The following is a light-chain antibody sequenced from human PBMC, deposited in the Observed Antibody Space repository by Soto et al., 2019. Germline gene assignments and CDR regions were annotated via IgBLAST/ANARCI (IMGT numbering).Light chain of an antibody. V-gene: IGLV1-40*01. CDR2: GNS. CDR1: SSNIGAGYD. Sequence: QSALTQPPSVSGAPGQRVTISCTGSSSNIGAGYDVHWYQQLPGTAPKLLIYGNSNRPSGVPDRFSGSKSGTSASLAITGLLAYDEADYYCQSYDSSPYVVFVGGTKLTVL. CDR3: QSYDSSPYVV. J-gene: IGLJ2*01.